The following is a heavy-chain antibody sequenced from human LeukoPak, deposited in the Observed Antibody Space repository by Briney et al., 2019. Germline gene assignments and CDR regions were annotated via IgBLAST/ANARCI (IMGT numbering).Heavy chain of an antibody. Sequence: SETLSLTCTVSGGSINNYYWSWIRQSPGKGLEWIGYIYYSGSTNYNPSLKSRVTISVDTAKNQFSLKLSSVTAAETAVYYCTRDHYYDSSGYTFRHWGQGTLVTVSS. CDR3: TRDHYYDSSGYTFRH. CDR2: IYYSGST. J-gene: IGHJ1*01. V-gene: IGHV4-59*01. CDR1: GGSINNYY. D-gene: IGHD3-22*01.